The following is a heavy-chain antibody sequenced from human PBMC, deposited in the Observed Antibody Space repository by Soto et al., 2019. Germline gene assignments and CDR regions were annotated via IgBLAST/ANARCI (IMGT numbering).Heavy chain of an antibody. CDR1: GFSHNTGGVG. D-gene: IGHD2-21*02. J-gene: IGHJ4*02. CDR2: IYWDDDK. V-gene: IGHV2-5*02. Sequence: QITLKESGPTVVKPTQTLTLTCSLSGFSHNTGGVGVGWIRQPPGKALEWLAVIYWDDDKSWNPSLRDRLTINRDASDDQVVLTVTNMDPVDTGTYYCARRRGGFGGDWTTPYFDYWGQGTLVTVSS. CDR3: ARRRGGFGGDWTTPYFDY.